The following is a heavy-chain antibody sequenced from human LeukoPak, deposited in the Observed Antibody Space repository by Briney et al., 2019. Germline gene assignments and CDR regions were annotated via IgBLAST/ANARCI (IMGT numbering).Heavy chain of an antibody. CDR1: GFTFSSYA. CDR2: ISGSSGGT. D-gene: IGHD1-26*01. V-gene: IGHV3-23*01. J-gene: IGHJ3*02. CDR3: AKFGLVRAFDI. Sequence: GGSLRLSCAASGFTFSSYAMSWVRQAPGKGLEWVSAISGSSGGTFYADSVKGRFTMSRDNSKNTLYLQTNSLRTEDTAVYYCAKFGLVRAFDIWGQGTMVTVSS.